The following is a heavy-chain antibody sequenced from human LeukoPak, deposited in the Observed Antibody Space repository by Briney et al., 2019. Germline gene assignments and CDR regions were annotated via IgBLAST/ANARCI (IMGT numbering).Heavy chain of an antibody. CDR2: IYYSGST. J-gene: IGHJ4*02. CDR3: ARDGSSSSFDY. Sequence: SETLSLTCTVSGCSISSYYWSWIRQPPGKGLEWIGYIYYSGSTNYNPSLKSRVTISVDTSKNQFSLKLSSVTAADAAVYYCARDGSSSSFDYWGQGTLVTVSS. D-gene: IGHD6-13*01. V-gene: IGHV4-59*01. CDR1: GCSISSYY.